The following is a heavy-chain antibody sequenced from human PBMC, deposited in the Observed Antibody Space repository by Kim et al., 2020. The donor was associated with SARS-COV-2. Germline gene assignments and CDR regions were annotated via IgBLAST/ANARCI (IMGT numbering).Heavy chain of an antibody. J-gene: IGHJ6*03. CDR1: GFTFGDYA. CDR2: ISWNSRNI. V-gene: IGHV3-9*01. D-gene: IGHD2-8*01. Sequence: GGSLRLSCAGSGFTFGDYAMHWVRQVPGKGLEWVSFISWNSRNIEYSDSVKGRFTISRDNAKNSLYLQMNSLRIEDTALYYCGKGTNGYYYYYMDAWGKGTTVTVSS. CDR3: GKGTNGYYYYYMDA.